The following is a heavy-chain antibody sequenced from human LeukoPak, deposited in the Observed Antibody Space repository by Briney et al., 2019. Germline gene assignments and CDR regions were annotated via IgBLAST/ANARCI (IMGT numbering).Heavy chain of an antibody. CDR2: ISSSSSTI. D-gene: IGHD6-13*01. V-gene: IGHV3-48*02. J-gene: IGHJ4*02. CDR3: ARYSSSWYAFDY. CDR1: GLTFSSYN. Sequence: PGGSLRLSCAASGLTFSSYNINWVRQAPGKGLEWVSYISSSSSTIYYADSVKGRFTISRDNAKNSLYLQMNSLRDEDTAVYYCARYSSSWYAFDYWGQGTLVTVSS.